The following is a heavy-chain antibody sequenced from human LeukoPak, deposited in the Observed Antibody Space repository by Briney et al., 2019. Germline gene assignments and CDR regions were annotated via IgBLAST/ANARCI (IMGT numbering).Heavy chain of an antibody. CDR3: ARKEYSSSWYAIDY. CDR1: GFTFSDCY. CDR2: ISSSVYTI. V-gene: IGHV3-11*01. Sequence: PGGSLRLSCAASGFTFSDCYMSWIRQAPGKGLEWLSYISSSVYTIYYADSVKGRFTIPRDNAKNSLYLQMNSLRAEDAAVYYGARKEYSSSWYAIDYWGQGTLVTVPS. D-gene: IGHD6-13*01. J-gene: IGHJ4*02.